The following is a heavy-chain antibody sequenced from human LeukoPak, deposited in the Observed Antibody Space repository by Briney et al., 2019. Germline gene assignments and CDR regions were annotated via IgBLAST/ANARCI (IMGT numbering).Heavy chain of an antibody. Sequence: ALVKVSCKASGYTFTGCYMHWVRQAPGQGLEWMGWINPNSGGTNYAQKFQGRVTMTRDTFISTAYMELSRLRSDDTAVYYCARAVVVVTDAFDIWGQGTMVTVSS. J-gene: IGHJ3*02. D-gene: IGHD3-22*01. CDR2: INPNSGGT. CDR1: GYTFTGCY. V-gene: IGHV1-2*02. CDR3: ARAVVVVTDAFDI.